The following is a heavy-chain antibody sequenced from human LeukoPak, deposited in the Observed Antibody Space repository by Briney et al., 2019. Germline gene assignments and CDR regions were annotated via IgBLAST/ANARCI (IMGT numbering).Heavy chain of an antibody. V-gene: IGHV3-9*01. D-gene: IGHD4-11*01. Sequence: RSGRSLRLSCAASGFTFDDYAMHWVRQAPVKGLEWVSGISWNSGSIGYADSVKGRFTISRDNAKNSLYLQMNSLRAEDTALYYCAKDRDYSYYYYGMDVWGQGTTVTVSS. J-gene: IGHJ6*02. CDR1: GFTFDDYA. CDR3: AKDRDYSYYYYGMDV. CDR2: ISWNSGSI.